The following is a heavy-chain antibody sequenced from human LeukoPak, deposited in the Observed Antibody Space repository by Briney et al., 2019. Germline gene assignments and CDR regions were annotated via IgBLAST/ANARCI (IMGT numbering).Heavy chain of an antibody. V-gene: IGHV4-59*08. CDR2: IYYSGST. CDR3: ARTHNLWFGELSQHYFDY. Sequence: SETLSLTCTVSGGSISSYYWSWIRQPPGKGLEWIGYIYYSGSTNYNPSLKSRVTISVDTSKNQFSLKLSSVTAADTAVYYCARTHNLWFGELSQHYFDYWGQGTLVTVSS. D-gene: IGHD3-10*01. CDR1: GGSISSYY. J-gene: IGHJ4*02.